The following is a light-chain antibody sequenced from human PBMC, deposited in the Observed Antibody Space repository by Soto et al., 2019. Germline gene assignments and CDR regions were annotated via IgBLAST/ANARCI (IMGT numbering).Light chain of an antibody. CDR3: QQYYTYPWT. CDR1: QSISGW. CDR2: DAS. V-gene: IGKV1-5*01. J-gene: IGKJ1*01. Sequence: DIQMTQSPSTLSASVGDRVTITCRASQSISGWLAWCQQKPGKAPKLLIYDASSLKSGVPSRFSGSGSGTEFTLTISSLQPDDFATYYCQQYYTYPWTFGQGTKVDIK.